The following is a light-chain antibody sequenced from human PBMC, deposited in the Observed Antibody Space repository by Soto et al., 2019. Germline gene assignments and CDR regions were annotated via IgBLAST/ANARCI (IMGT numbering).Light chain of an antibody. J-gene: IGKJ1*01. Sequence: DIQMTQSPSTLSASVGDRVTITCRASQSISSWLAWYQQKPWQAPKLLIHDASSLESGVPSRFSGSGSGTDFTLTISSLQPDDVAAYYCQQYNSYSWTFGQGTKVEIK. CDR3: QQYNSYSWT. CDR1: QSISSW. CDR2: DAS. V-gene: IGKV1-5*01.